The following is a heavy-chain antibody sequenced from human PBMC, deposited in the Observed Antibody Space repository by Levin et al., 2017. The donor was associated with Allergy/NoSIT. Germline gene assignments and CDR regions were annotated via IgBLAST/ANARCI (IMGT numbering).Heavy chain of an antibody. CDR3: AKDRNYYYGMDV. J-gene: IGHJ6*02. CDR2: ISYDGSNK. Sequence: PGGSLRLSCAASGFTFSSYGMHWVRQAPGKGLEWVAVISYDGSNKYYADSVKGRFTISRDNSKNTLYLQMNSLRAEDTAVYYCAKDRNYYYGMDVWGQGTTVTVSS. CDR1: GFTFSSYG. V-gene: IGHV3-30*18.